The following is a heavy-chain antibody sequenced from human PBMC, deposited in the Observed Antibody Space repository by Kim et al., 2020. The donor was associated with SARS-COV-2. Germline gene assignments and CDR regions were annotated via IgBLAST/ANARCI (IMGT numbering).Heavy chain of an antibody. CDR2: INSNGNT. V-gene: IGHV3-23*01. D-gene: IGHD1-26*01. Sequence: GGSLRLSCAASGFAFSNYAMSWVRQAPGKGLEWVSTINSNGNTYYAESVKGRFTISRDISENTLNLQMNSLRADDTALYYCAKGGALHYFDNWGQGTLVTVSS. CDR3: AKGGALHYFDN. J-gene: IGHJ4*02. CDR1: GFAFSNYA.